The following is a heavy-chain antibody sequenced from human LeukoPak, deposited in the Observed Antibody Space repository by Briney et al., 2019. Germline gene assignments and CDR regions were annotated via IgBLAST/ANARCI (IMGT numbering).Heavy chain of an antibody. CDR3: ARFPGSGWDYFDY. CDR1: GYTFTGYY. V-gene: IGHV1-2*04. J-gene: IGHJ4*02. Sequence: ASVKVSCKASGYTFTGYYMHWVRQAPGQGLEWMGWINPNSGGTNYAQKFQGWVTMTRDTSISTAYMELSRLRSDDTAVYYCARFPGSGWDYFDYWGQGTLVTVSS. D-gene: IGHD6-19*01. CDR2: INPNSGGT.